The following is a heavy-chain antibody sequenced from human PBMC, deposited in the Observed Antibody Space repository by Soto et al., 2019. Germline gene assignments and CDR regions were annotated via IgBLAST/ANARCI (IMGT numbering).Heavy chain of an antibody. CDR1: GFTFSSYS. CDR2: ISSSSSYI. J-gene: IGHJ4*02. CDR3: ARDMITFGGVIVI. V-gene: IGHV3-21*01. D-gene: IGHD3-16*02. Sequence: EVQLVESGGGLVKSGGSLRLSCAASGFTFSSYSMNWVRQAPGKGLEWVSSISSSSSYIYYADSVKGRFTISRDNAKNSLYLQMNSLRAEDTAVYYCARDMITFGGVIVIWGQGTLVTVSS.